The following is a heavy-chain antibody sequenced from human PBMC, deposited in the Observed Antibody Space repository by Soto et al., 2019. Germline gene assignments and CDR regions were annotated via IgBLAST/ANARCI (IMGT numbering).Heavy chain of an antibody. V-gene: IGHV3-72*01. Sequence: EVQLVESGGGLVQPGGSLRLSCATSGITFSDHDMDWVRPSPGKGLEWLGRSRSRADDYATDYAASVRGRFTFSRDDSKTSLSLQMRSLKTGDTAMYYCVLWVRGLINYWGQGTLVTVSS. D-gene: IGHD3-10*01. CDR1: GITFSDHD. CDR2: SRSRADDYAT. CDR3: VLWVRGLINY. J-gene: IGHJ4*02.